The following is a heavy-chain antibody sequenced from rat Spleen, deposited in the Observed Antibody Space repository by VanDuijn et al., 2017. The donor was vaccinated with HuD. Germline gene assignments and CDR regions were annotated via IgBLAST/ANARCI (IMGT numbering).Heavy chain of an antibody. CDR1: GFTFSDYN. J-gene: IGHJ1*01. CDR3: ARHYYSSYRYWYFDF. D-gene: IGHD1-2*01. Sequence: EVQLVESGGGLVQPGRSLKLSCAASGFTFSDYNMAWVRQAPKKGLEWVATISYDGSSTYYRDSVKGRFTISRDNAKSTLYLQMDSLRSEDTATYYCARHYYSSYRYWYFDFWGPGTMVTVSS. V-gene: IGHV5-7*01. CDR2: ISYDGSST.